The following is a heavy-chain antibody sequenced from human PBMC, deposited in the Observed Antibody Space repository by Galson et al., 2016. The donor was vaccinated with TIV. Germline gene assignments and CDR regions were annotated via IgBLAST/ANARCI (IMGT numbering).Heavy chain of an antibody. D-gene: IGHD6-6*01. CDR3: ATLPYSSPSDWFGP. CDR2: ISGFGSNT. V-gene: IGHV3-23*01. Sequence: SLRLSCAASTFTFRNYAMSWVRQSPGKGLEWVATISGFGSNTYYPDSVKGRFTVSRDNSKDTLYLQMNSLGAGDTAIYYCATLPYSSPSDWFGPWGQGTLVTVSS. J-gene: IGHJ5*02. CDR1: TFTFRNYA.